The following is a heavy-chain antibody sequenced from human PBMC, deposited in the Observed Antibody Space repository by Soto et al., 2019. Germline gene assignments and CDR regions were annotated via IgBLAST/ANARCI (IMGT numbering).Heavy chain of an antibody. CDR3: ARPNWNSRGGVYNL. Sequence: QARLVESGGGWVGLGGSLRLSGTASGFTSGDFYLMWFGQAPGRGLEWISYITKTGTTIYHADPVKGRFSVSRDNARSSLYLQMNSLRAEDTAVYYCARPNWNSRGGVYNLWGQGTLVTVSS. J-gene: IGHJ4*02. D-gene: IGHD3-16*01. CDR1: GFTSGDFY. CDR2: ITKTGTTI. V-gene: IGHV3-11*01.